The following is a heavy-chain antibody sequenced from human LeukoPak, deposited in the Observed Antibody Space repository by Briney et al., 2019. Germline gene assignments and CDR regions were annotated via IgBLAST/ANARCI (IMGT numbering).Heavy chain of an antibody. CDR3: ARDGAYDILTGYFDY. Sequence: GGSLRLSCAASGFTFTGYEMNWVRQAPGKGLEWVSSISSTGSTMYYADSVKGRFTISRDNSKNTLYLQMNSLRAEDTAVYYCARDGAYDILTGYFDYWGQGTLVTVSS. J-gene: IGHJ4*02. D-gene: IGHD3-9*01. CDR1: GFTFTGYE. CDR2: ISSTGSTM. V-gene: IGHV3-48*03.